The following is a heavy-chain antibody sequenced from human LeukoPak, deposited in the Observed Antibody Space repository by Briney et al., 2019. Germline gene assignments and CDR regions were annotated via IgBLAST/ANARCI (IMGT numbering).Heavy chain of an antibody. Sequence: ASVKVSCKASGYTFTGYYMHWVRQAPGQGLEWMGWINPNSGGTNYAQKFQGRVTMTRDTSISTAYMELSRLRSDDTAVYYCAREKSGDHAFDIWGQGTMVTVSS. J-gene: IGHJ3*02. CDR1: GYTFTGYY. CDR3: AREKSGDHAFDI. D-gene: IGHD3-10*01. V-gene: IGHV1-2*02. CDR2: INPNSGGT.